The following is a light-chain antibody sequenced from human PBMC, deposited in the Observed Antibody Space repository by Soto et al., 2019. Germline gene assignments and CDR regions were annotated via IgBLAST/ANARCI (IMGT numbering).Light chain of an antibody. V-gene: IGKV3-15*01. CDR3: QQYNNWPPT. CDR1: QSVSSN. Sequence: EIVMTQSPATLSVSPGERATLSCRASQSVSSNLAWYQQKPGQAPRLLIYGASTRATGIPARFSGSGSGTEFTLTISRLQSEDFAVYYCQQYNNWPPTFGQGTKVEIK. J-gene: IGKJ1*01. CDR2: GAS.